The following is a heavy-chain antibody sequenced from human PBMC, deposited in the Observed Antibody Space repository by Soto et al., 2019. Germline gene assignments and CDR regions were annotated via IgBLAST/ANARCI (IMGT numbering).Heavy chain of an antibody. CDR3: ANSQRIQLWAYYYGMDV. Sequence: GGSLRLSCAASGFTFSSYGMHWVRQAPGKGLEWVAVISYDGSNKYYADSVKGRFTISRDNSKNTLYLQMNSLRAEDTAVYYCANSQRIQLWAYYYGMDVWGQGTTVTVS. V-gene: IGHV3-30*18. D-gene: IGHD5-18*01. J-gene: IGHJ6*02. CDR2: ISYDGSNK. CDR1: GFTFSSYG.